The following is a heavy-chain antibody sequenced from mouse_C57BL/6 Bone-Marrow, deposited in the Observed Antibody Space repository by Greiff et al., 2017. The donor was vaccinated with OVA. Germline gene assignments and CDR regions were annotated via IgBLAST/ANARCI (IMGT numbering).Heavy chain of an antibody. V-gene: IGHV1-82*01. J-gene: IGHJ2*01. CDR3: ARSSAAQGY. CDR2: IYPGDGDT. Sequence: VQLQESGPELVKPGASVKISCKASGYAFSSSWMNWVKQRPGKGLEWIGRIYPGDGDTNYNGKFKGKATLTADKSSSTAYMQLSSLTSEDSAVYFCARSSAAQGYWGQGTTLTVSS. D-gene: IGHD3-2*02. CDR1: GYAFSSSW.